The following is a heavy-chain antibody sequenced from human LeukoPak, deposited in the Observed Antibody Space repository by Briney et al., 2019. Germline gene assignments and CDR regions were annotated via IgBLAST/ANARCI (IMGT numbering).Heavy chain of an antibody. CDR1: GGSISSYY. D-gene: IGHD6-13*01. J-gene: IGHJ4*02. Sequence: GSLRLSCAVSGGSISSYYWSWIRQPPGKGLEWIGYIYYSGSTNYNPSLKSRVTISVDTSKNQFSLKLSSVTAADTAVYYCARVDSSSWHSVFDYWGQGTLVTVSS. CDR3: ARVDSSSWHSVFDY. CDR2: IYYSGST. V-gene: IGHV4-59*01.